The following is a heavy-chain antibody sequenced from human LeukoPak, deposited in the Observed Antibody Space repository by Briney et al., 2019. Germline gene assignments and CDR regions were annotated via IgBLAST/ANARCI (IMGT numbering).Heavy chain of an antibody. CDR2: IFYGGRT. J-gene: IGHJ6*02. D-gene: IGHD2-2*01. V-gene: IGHV4-59*01. CDR1: GDSISGYY. Sequence: PSETLSLTCTVSGDSISGYYWGWIRQPPGKGLEWIGYIFYGGRTNYNPSLKSRVTISIDTSKNQFSLKLTSVTAADTAVYYCARTYQNYYYGMDVWGQGTTVTVSS. CDR3: ARTYQNYYYGMDV.